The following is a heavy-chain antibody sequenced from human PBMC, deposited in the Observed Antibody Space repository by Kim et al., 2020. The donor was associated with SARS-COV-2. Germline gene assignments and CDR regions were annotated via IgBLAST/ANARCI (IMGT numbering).Heavy chain of an antibody. CDR3: ARDGALLSSSGYDYDDNYYYYGIEV. D-gene: IGHD5-12*01. J-gene: IGHJ6*02. V-gene: IGHV1-69*04. CDR1: GGTFSSYT. CDR2: IISILGIA. Sequence: SVKVSCKASGGTFSSYTISWVRQAPGQGLEWMGRIISILGIANYAQKFQGRVTITADKSTSTAYMELSSLRSEDTAVYYCARDGALLSSSGYDYDDNYYYYGIEVWGQGTTVPVSS.